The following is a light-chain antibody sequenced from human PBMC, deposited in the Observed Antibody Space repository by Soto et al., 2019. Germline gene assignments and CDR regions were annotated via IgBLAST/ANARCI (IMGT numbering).Light chain of an antibody. J-gene: IGKJ5*01. CDR3: QQYVASHPIT. CDR1: QSVGTY. Sequence: EIVLTQSPGTLSLSPGQRATLSCRASQSVGTYLAWYQQKPGQPPRLLISVASSRATGIPDRFSGSGSGTEFTLTISRVEAEDFAVYYGQQYVASHPITFGQGTRLDIK. V-gene: IGKV3-20*01. CDR2: VAS.